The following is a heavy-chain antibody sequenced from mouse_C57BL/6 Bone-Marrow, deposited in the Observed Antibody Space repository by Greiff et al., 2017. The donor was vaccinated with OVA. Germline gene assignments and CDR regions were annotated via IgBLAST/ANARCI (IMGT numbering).Heavy chain of an antibody. CDR2: IYPRSGNT. CDR1: GYTFTSYG. D-gene: IGHD1-1*01. J-gene: IGHJ4*01. CDR3: ARGIYYGHYYAMDY. Sequence: VKLQESGAELARPGASVKLSCKASGYTFTSYGISWVKQRTGQGLEWIGEIYPRSGNTYYNEKFKGKATLTADKSSSTAYMELRSLTSEDSAVYFCARGIYYGHYYAMDYWGQGTSVTVSS. V-gene: IGHV1-81*01.